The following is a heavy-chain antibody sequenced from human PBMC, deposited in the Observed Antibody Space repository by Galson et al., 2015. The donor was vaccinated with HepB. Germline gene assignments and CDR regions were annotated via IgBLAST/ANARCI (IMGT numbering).Heavy chain of an antibody. CDR3: ARPYRPDECDFLIEY. D-gene: IGHD3/OR15-3a*01. CDR1: GFTFSAYG. Sequence: SLRLSCAASGFTFSAYGMHRVRQAPGKGLEWVTVICSDGTSEYYADSVKGRFTISRDNSKNTLYLQLNSLRAEDTAVYYCARPYRPDECDFLIEYWGRGTLVTVSS. V-gene: IGHV3-33*01. J-gene: IGHJ4*02. CDR2: ICSDGTSE.